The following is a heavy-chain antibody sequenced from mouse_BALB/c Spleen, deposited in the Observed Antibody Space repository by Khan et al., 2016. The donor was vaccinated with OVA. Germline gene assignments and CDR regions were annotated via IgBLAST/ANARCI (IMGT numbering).Heavy chain of an antibody. CDR2: ISYSGST. Sequence: EVQLQESGPGLVKPSQSLSLTCTVTGYSITNNYAWNWIRQFPGNKLEWMGYISYSGSTNYNPSLKSRISIPRDTSKNQFFLQLNSVTTEDTATXYCARGNYYEYAMDYWGQGTSITVSS. CDR3: ARGNYYEYAMDY. D-gene: IGHD1-1*01. V-gene: IGHV3-2*02. CDR1: GYSITNNYA. J-gene: IGHJ4*01.